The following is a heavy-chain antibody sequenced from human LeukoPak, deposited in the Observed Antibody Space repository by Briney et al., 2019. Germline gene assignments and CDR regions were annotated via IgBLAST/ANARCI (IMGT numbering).Heavy chain of an antibody. Sequence: SQTLSLTCTVSGGSISSGGYYWSWTRQHPVKGLEWIGYIYYSGRTYYNPSLKSRVTISVDTSKNQFSLKLSSVTAADTAVYYCARDPRIAAAGTVAFDIWGQGTMVTVSS. CDR3: ARDPRIAAAGTVAFDI. J-gene: IGHJ3*02. CDR1: GGSISSGGYY. D-gene: IGHD6-13*01. CDR2: IYYSGRT. V-gene: IGHV4-31*03.